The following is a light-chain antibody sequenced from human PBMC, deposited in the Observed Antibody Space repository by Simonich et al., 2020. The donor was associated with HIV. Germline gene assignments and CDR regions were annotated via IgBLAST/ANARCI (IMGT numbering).Light chain of an antibody. CDR1: QSISIW. J-gene: IGKJ4*01. V-gene: IGKV1-NL1*01. CDR3: QQYYSTPQLT. Sequence: DSQMTHSPSTLSASVGDRVTITCRPSQSISIWLALYHQKPGKVPKLLIYAASRLESGVPSRFSGSGSGTDYTLTISSLQPEDFATDYCQQYYSTPQLTFGGGTKVEIK. CDR2: AAS.